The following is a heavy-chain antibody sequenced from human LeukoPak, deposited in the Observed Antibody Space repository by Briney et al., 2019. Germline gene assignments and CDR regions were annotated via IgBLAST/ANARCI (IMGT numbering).Heavy chain of an antibody. CDR3: ATNPLEMATISVAYD. V-gene: IGHV3-53*01. J-gene: IGHJ4*02. Sequence: PGGSLRLSCAVSGFTVSSNYMSWVRQAPGKGLEWVSVIYSGGTAFYADSVKGRFTISKDNSKNTLYLQMNSLRAEDTAVYYCATNPLEMATISVAYDWGQGTLVTVSS. CDR1: GFTVSSNY. CDR2: IYSGGTA. D-gene: IGHD5-24*01.